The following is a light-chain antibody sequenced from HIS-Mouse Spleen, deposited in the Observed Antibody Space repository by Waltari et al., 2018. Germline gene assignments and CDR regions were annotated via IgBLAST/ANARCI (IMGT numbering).Light chain of an antibody. CDR1: ALPKKY. V-gene: IGLV3-10*01. CDR3: YSTDSSGNHRV. Sequence: SYELTQPPSVSVSPGQTRGITCSGDALPKKYAYWYQQKSGQAPVLVIYEDSKRPSGIPERFSGSSSGTMATLTISGAQVEDEADYYCYSTDSSGNHRVFGGGTKLTVL. J-gene: IGLJ2*01. CDR2: EDS.